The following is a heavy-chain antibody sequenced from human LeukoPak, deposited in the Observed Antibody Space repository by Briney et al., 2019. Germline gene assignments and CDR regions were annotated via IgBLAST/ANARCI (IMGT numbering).Heavy chain of an antibody. CDR1: GCTFTSYG. Sequence: GASVKVSCKASGCTFTSYGISWVRQAPGQGLEWMGWISAYNGNTNYAQKLQGRVTMTTDTSTSTAYMELRSLRSDDTAVYYCARADYDFWSGDGGFDPWGQGTLVTVSS. J-gene: IGHJ5*02. CDR3: ARADYDFWSGDGGFDP. D-gene: IGHD3-3*01. V-gene: IGHV1-18*01. CDR2: ISAYNGNT.